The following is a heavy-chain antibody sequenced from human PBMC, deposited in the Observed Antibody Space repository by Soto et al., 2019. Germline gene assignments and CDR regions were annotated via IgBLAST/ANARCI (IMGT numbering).Heavy chain of an antibody. D-gene: IGHD2-8*01. J-gene: IGHJ4*02. V-gene: IGHV3-23*03. Sequence: EVQLLESGGGLAQPGGSLTLSCAAYGFTFRDYTMTWVRQAPGQVLECISVILSDYNTFYAGSVRGRFTISRDNSKNTIYLEMNSLRAEDTAVYYCARRTNGYFGYWGQGALVTVSS. CDR3: ARRTNGYFGY. CDR1: GFTFRDYT. CDR2: ILSDYNT.